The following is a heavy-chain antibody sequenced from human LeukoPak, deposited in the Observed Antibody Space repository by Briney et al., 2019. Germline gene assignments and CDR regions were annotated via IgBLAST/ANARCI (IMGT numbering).Heavy chain of an antibody. CDR3: ARGYSGSYHHHAFDI. D-gene: IGHD1-26*01. Sequence: SETLSLTCTVSGGSISSYYWSWIRQPPGKGLEWIGYIYYSGSTNYNPSLKSRVTISVDTSKNQFSLKLSSVTAADTAVYYCARGYSGSYHHHAFDIWGQGTVVTVSS. CDR2: IYYSGST. J-gene: IGHJ3*02. CDR1: GGSISSYY. V-gene: IGHV4-59*01.